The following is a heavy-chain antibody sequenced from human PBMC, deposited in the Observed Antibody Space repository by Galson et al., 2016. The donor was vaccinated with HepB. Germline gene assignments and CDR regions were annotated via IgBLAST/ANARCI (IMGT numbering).Heavy chain of an antibody. CDR3: ARQPVVYDYVWGSHPPDY. J-gene: IGHJ4*02. CDR1: GVSINTISYY. V-gene: IGHV4-39*01. Sequence: SETLSLTCTVSGVSINTISYYWGWIRQPPGKGLEWIASIFYSGTTYYNPSLRSRITISVDRSKNQFSLKLSSVTAADTAVYYCARQPVVYDYVWGSHPPDYWGQGTLVTVSS. D-gene: IGHD3-16*02. CDR2: IFYSGTT.